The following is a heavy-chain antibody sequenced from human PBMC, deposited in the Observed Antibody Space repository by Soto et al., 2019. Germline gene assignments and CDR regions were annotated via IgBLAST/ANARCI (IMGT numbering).Heavy chain of an antibody. Sequence: ASVKVSCKASGYTFTSYGISWVRQAPGQGLEWMGWISAYNGNTNYAQKLQGRVTMTTDTSTSTAYMELRSLRSDDTAVYYCARLVGAVTTKCFDYWGQGTLVTVSS. V-gene: IGHV1-18*01. CDR2: ISAYNGNT. CDR3: ARLVGAVTTKCFDY. J-gene: IGHJ4*02. CDR1: GYTFTSYG. D-gene: IGHD4-17*01.